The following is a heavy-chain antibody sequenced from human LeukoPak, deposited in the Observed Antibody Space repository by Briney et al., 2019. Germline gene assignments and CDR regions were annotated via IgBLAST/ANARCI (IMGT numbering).Heavy chain of an antibody. CDR3: ARDEGYCSSTSCSNNNWFDP. CDR2: IYTSGST. V-gene: IGHV4-4*07. CDR1: GGSISSYY. J-gene: IGHJ5*02. D-gene: IGHD2-2*01. Sequence: SETLSLTCTVSGGSISSYYWSWIRQPAGKGLEWIGRIYTSGSTNYNPSLKSRVTMSVDTSKNQFSLKLSSVTAADTAVYYCARDEGYCSSTSCSNNNWFDPWGQGTLVTVSS.